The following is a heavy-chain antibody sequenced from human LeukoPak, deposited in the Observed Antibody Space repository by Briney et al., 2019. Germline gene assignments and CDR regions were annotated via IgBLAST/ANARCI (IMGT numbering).Heavy chain of an antibody. Sequence: GGSLRLSCAASGFTFSSYSMNWVRQAPGKGLEWVSSISSSSSYIYYADSVKGRFTISRDNAKNSLYLQMNSLRAEDSAVYYCARAGHRYDFWSGPDEKEDYYMDVWGKGTTVTVSS. V-gene: IGHV3-21*01. CDR1: GFTFSSYS. CDR3: ARAGHRYDFWSGPDEKEDYYMDV. J-gene: IGHJ6*03. CDR2: ISSSSSYI. D-gene: IGHD3-3*01.